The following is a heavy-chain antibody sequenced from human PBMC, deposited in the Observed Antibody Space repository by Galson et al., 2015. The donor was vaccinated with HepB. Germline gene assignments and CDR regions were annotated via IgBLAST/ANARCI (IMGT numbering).Heavy chain of an antibody. CDR2: ISYDGSNK. CDR3: ARESVYFIPNPDAFDI. CDR1: GFTFSSYA. D-gene: IGHD2-8*01. Sequence: SLRLSCAASGFTFSSYAMHWVRQAPGKGLEWVAVISYDGSNKYYADSVKGRFTISRDNSKNTLYLQMNSLRAEDTAVYYCARESVYFIPNPDAFDIWGQGTMVTVSS. J-gene: IGHJ3*02. V-gene: IGHV3-30-3*01.